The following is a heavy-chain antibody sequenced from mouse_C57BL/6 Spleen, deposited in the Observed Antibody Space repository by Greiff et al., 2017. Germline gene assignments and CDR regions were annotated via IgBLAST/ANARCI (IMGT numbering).Heavy chain of an antibody. Sequence: EVQLQQSGPELVKPGASVKMSCKASGYTFTDYNMHWVKQSHGKSLEWIGYINPNNGGTSYNQKFKGKATLTVNKSSSTAYMELRSLTSEDSAVYYCASYYSNPLYAMDYWGQGTSVTVSS. V-gene: IGHV1-22*01. D-gene: IGHD2-5*01. J-gene: IGHJ4*01. CDR1: GYTFTDYN. CDR3: ASYYSNPLYAMDY. CDR2: INPNNGGT.